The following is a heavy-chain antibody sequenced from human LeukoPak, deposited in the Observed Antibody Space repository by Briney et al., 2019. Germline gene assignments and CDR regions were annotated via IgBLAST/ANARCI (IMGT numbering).Heavy chain of an antibody. V-gene: IGHV4-38-2*02. CDR3: ARLMSIAARPNDGAFDI. CDR1: GYSISSGYY. J-gene: IGHJ3*02. CDR2: IYHSGST. D-gene: IGHD6-6*01. Sequence: SETLSLTCTVSGYSISSGYYWGWIRPPPGKGLEWIGSIYHSGSTYYNPSLKSRVTISVDTSKNQFSLKLSSVTAADTAVYYCARLMSIAARPNDGAFDIWGQGTMVTVSS.